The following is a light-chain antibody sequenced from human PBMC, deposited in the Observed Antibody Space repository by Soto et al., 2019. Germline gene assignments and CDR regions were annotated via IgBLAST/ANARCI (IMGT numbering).Light chain of an antibody. CDR2: TNN. Sequence: QSVLTQPPSASGTPGQRVTISCSGSISNIGGNTVNWYQQLPGTAPKLLMYTNNQRPSGVPDRFSGSKSGTSASPAISGLQSEDEADYYCAAWDDSLNGVVFGGGTKLTVL. CDR1: ISNIGGNT. CDR3: AAWDDSLNGVV. J-gene: IGLJ2*01. V-gene: IGLV1-44*01.